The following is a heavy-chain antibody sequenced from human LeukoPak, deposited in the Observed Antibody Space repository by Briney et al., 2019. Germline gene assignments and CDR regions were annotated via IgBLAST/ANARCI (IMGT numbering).Heavy chain of an antibody. V-gene: IGHV4-59*08. CDR2: IYYSGST. CDR3: AGWGEGYCSGGSCYDPYYFDY. Sequence: PSETLSLTCTVSGGSISSYYWSWIRQPPGEGLEWIGYIYYSGSTNYNPSLKSRVTISVDTSKNQFSLKLSSVTAADTAVYYCAGWGEGYCSGGSCYDPYYFDYWGQGTLVTVSS. CDR1: GGSISSYY. D-gene: IGHD2-15*01. J-gene: IGHJ4*02.